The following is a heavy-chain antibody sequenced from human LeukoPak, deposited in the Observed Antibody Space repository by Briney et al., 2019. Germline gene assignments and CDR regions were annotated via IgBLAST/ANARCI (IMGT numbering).Heavy chain of an antibody. Sequence: SETLSLTCTVSGGSISSSSYYWGWIRRPPGTGLEWIGSIYYSGSTYYNPSLKSRVTISVDTSKNQFSLKLSSVTAADTAVYYCARHPSQLWFYGMDVWGQGTTVTVSS. CDR3: ARHPSQLWFYGMDV. D-gene: IGHD5-18*01. J-gene: IGHJ6*02. CDR1: GGSISSSSYY. V-gene: IGHV4-39*01. CDR2: IYYSGST.